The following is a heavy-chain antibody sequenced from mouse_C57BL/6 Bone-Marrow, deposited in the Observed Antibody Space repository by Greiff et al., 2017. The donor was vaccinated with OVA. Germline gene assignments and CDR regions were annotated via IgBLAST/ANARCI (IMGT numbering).Heavy chain of an antibody. CDR1: GFTFRDYG. D-gene: IGHD1-1*01. J-gene: IGHJ1*03. CDR3: ARPDYYGSSYWYFDV. Sequence: EVMLVESGGGLVQPGGSLTLSCAASGFTFRDYGMAWVRQAPRKGPEWVAFISNLAYSIYYADTVTGRFTISRENAKNTLYLEMSSLRSEDTAMYYCARPDYYGSSYWYFDVWGTGTTVTVSS. CDR2: ISNLAYSI. V-gene: IGHV5-15*01.